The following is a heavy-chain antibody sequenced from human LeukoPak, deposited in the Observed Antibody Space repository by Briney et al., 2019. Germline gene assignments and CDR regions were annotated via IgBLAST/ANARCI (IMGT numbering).Heavy chain of an antibody. D-gene: IGHD3-22*01. J-gene: IGHJ4*02. CDR1: GYTFTSYG. CDR3: ARDTYYYDSSGYTTLDY. CDR2: ISAYNGNT. V-gene: IGHV1-18*01. Sequence: GASVKVSCKASGYTFTSYGISWVRQAPGQGLEWMGWISAYNGNTNYAQKLQGRVTMTTDTSTSTAYMELRSLRSDDTAVYYCARDTYYYDSSGYTTLDYWGQGTLVTVSS.